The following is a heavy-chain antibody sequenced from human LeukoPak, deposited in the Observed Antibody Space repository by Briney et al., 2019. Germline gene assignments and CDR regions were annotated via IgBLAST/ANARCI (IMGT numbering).Heavy chain of an antibody. Sequence: EASVKVSCKVSGYTLTELSMHWVRQAPGKGLEWMGGFDPEDGETIYAQKFQGRVTMTEDTSTDTACMELSSLRSEDTAVYYCATAPNYYDSSGYYYFDYWGQGTLVTVSS. CDR2: FDPEDGET. CDR3: ATAPNYYDSSGYYYFDY. CDR1: GYTLTELS. J-gene: IGHJ4*02. V-gene: IGHV1-24*01. D-gene: IGHD3-22*01.